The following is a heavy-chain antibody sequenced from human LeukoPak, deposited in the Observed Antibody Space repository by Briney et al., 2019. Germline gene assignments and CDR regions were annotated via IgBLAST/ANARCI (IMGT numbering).Heavy chain of an antibody. V-gene: IGHV4-61*02. CDR3: ARSPPYYYYYMDV. J-gene: IGHJ6*03. Sequence: SETLSLTCTVSGGSISSGSYYWRWIRQPAGKGLEWIGRIYTSGSTNHNPSLKSRVTISVDTSKNQFSLKLSSVTATDTAVYYCARSPPYYYYYMDVWGKGTTVTVSS. CDR2: IYTSGST. CDR1: GGSISSGSYY.